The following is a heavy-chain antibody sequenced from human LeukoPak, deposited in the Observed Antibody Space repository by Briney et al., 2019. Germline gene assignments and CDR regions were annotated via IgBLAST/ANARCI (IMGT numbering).Heavy chain of an antibody. J-gene: IGHJ6*03. V-gene: IGHV4-38-2*02. D-gene: IGHD2-2*01. CDR3: AREGYCSSTSCSYYYYYYMDV. CDR1: GYSISSGYY. CDR2: IYHSGST. Sequence: SETLSLTCTVSGYSISSGYYWGWIRQPPGKGLEWIGSIYHSGSTYYNPSLKSRVTISVDTSKNQFSLKLSSVTAADTAVYYCAREGYCSSTSCSYYYYYYMDVWGKGTTVTISS.